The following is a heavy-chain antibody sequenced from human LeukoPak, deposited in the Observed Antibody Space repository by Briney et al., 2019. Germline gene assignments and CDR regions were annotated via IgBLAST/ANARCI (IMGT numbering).Heavy chain of an antibody. CDR3: ARKIPCSGGSCYPINI. Sequence: SETPSLTCAVYGGSFSGYYWSRIRQPPGKGLEWIGEINHSGSTNYNPSLKSRVTISVDTSKNQFSLKLSSVTAADTAVYYCARKIPCSGGSCYPINIWGQGTMVTVSS. V-gene: IGHV4-34*01. CDR2: INHSGST. CDR1: GGSFSGYY. J-gene: IGHJ3*02. D-gene: IGHD2-15*01.